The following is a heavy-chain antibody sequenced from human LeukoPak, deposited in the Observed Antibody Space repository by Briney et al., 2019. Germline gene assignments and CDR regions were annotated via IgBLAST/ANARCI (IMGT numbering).Heavy chain of an antibody. CDR1: GGSISSYH. V-gene: IGHV4-4*07. Sequence: SETLSLTCTVSGGSISSYHWSWIRQPAGKGLEWIGRIHTSGSTNYNPSLKSRVTMSVDTSKNQFSLKLRSVTAADTAVYYCARVRSVPRYDSSGYQLGYFDYWGQGTLVTVSS. CDR2: IHTSGST. D-gene: IGHD3-22*01. J-gene: IGHJ4*02. CDR3: ARVRSVPRYDSSGYQLGYFDY.